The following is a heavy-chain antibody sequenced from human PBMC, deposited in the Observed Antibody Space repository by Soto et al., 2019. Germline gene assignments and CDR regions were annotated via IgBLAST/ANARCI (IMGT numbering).Heavy chain of an antibody. D-gene: IGHD3-9*01. CDR2: MRPLIGDT. V-gene: IGHV1-45*02. CDR1: GHPLSYRY. J-gene: IGHJ4*02. Sequence: QVPLVQSGAEVKQTGSSVKISCKTSGHPLSYRYLHWFRQAPGQAFEWMGRMRPLIGDTNNAQKVHDRMTLTRDRPMTTADMELRSLTSNVTAIYYCAGEGSYETLRGNSHIFDLGQGTLVSVSS. CDR3: AGEGSYETLRGNSHIFD.